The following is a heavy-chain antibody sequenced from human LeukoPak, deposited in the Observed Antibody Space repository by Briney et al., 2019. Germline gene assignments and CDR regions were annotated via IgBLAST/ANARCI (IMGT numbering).Heavy chain of an antibody. CDR2: INAGNGNT. V-gene: IGHV1-3*03. CDR3: ARETYGFWHYFDY. CDR1: GYTFTSYA. J-gene: IGHJ4*02. Sequence: ASVKVSCKASGYTFTSYAMHWVRQAPGQRLEWMGWINAGNGNTKYSQEFQGRVTITRDTSASTAYMELSSLRSEDMAVYYCARETYGFWHYFDYWGQGTLVTVSS. D-gene: IGHD3/OR15-3a*01.